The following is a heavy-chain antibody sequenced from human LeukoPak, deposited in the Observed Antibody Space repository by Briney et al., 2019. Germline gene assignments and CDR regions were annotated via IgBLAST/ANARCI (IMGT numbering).Heavy chain of an antibody. CDR2: INPNSGGT. CDR3: ARRISKNDYYGSGSPLGY. D-gene: IGHD3-10*01. CDR1: GYTFTGYY. V-gene: IGHV1-2*02. Sequence: ASVKVSCKASGYTFTGYYMHWVRQAPGQGLEWMGWINPNSGGTNYAQKFQGRVTMIRDTSISTAYMELSRLRSDDTAVYYCARRISKNDYYGSGSPLGYWGQGTLVTVSS. J-gene: IGHJ4*02.